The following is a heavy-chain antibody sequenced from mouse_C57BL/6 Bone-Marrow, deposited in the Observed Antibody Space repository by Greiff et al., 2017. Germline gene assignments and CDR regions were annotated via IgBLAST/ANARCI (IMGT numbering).Heavy chain of an antibody. V-gene: IGHV5-16*01. Sequence: EVKLMESEGGLVQPGSSMKLSCTASGFTFSDYYMAWVRQVPEKGLEWVANINYDGSSTYYLDSLKSRFIISRDNAKNILYLQMSSLKSEATATYYCAREFTTVVATDYAMDYWGQGTSVTVSS. CDR1: GFTFSDYY. J-gene: IGHJ4*01. D-gene: IGHD1-1*01. CDR2: INYDGSST. CDR3: AREFTTVVATDYAMDY.